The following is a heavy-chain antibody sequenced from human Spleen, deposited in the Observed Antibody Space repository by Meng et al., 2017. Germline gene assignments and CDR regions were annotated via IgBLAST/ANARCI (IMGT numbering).Heavy chain of an antibody. CDR1: GGTFSSYA. CDR2: IIPIFGTA. CDR3: ARGPELSRGVYLFDY. Sequence: SVKVSCKASGGTFSSYAISWVRQAPGQGLEWMGGIIPIFGTANYAQKFQGRVTITTDESTSTAYMELSSLRSEDTAVYYCARGPELSRGVYLFDYWGQGTLVTVSS. V-gene: IGHV1-69*05. J-gene: IGHJ4*02. D-gene: IGHD3-10*01.